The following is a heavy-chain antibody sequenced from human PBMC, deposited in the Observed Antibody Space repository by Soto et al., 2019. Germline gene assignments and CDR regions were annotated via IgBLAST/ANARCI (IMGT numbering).Heavy chain of an antibody. V-gene: IGHV3-21*01. CDR1: GFTFSSYS. CDR2: ISSSSSYI. J-gene: IGHJ4*02. D-gene: IGHD6-6*01. Sequence: SLRLSCAASGFTFSSYSMNWVRQAPGKGLEWVSSISSSSSYIYYADSVKGRFTISRDNAKNSLYLQMNSLRAEDTAVYYCARDLGIAAPISTADYWGQGTLVTVSS. CDR3: ARDLGIAAPISTADY.